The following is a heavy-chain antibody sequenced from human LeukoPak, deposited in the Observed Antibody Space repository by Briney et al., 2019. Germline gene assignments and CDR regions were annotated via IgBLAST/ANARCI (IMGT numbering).Heavy chain of an antibody. V-gene: IGHV3-66*01. J-gene: IGHJ4*02. CDR1: GFTVSSNY. Sequence: PGGSLRLSCAASGFTVSSNYMSWVRQAPGKGLEWVSVIYSGGSTYYADSVKGRFTISRDDSKNTLYLQINSLRAEDTAVYYCARDNGGYAYFDYWGQGTLVTLYS. D-gene: IGHD5-12*01. CDR2: IYSGGST. CDR3: ARDNGGYAYFDY.